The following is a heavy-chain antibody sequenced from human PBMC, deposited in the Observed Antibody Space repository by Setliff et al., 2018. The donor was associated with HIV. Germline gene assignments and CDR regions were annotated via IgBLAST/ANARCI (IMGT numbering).Heavy chain of an antibody. CDR3: ARARATETTFHYFDYYMDV. D-gene: IGHD4-4*01. V-gene: IGHV4-34*01. CDR2: VNHSGST. Sequence: SETLSLTCAVYGGSFSGYYWSWIRQPPGKGLEWIGEVNHSGSTNYNPSLKSRVTISVDMSKNQFSLKSSSVTAADTAVYYCARARATETTFHYFDYYMDVWGKGTTVTVSS. CDR1: GGSFSGYY. J-gene: IGHJ6*03.